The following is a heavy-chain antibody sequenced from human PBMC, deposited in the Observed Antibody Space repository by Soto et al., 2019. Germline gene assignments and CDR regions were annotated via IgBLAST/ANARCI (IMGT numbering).Heavy chain of an antibody. Sequence: GGSLRLSCEASGFIFSDFGMHWVRQAPGKGLEWVAVISYDGNNKYYAQSVKGRFTISRDNSKNTLFLNMDSLRPEDTAVYHCACLEWLRDDAFDIWGQGTMVT. CDR3: ACLEWLRDDAFDI. V-gene: IGHV3-30*03. CDR1: GFIFSDFG. D-gene: IGHD3-3*01. J-gene: IGHJ3*02. CDR2: ISYDGNNK.